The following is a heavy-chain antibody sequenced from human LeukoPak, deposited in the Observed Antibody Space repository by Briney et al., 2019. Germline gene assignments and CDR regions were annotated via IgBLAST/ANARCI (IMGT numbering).Heavy chain of an antibody. J-gene: IGHJ4*02. CDR1: GFTFSSYS. CDR2: FYSGGST. V-gene: IGHV3-66*01. D-gene: IGHD5-12*01. CDR3: ARGRGYSGYDESYPFDY. Sequence: PGGSLRLSCAASGFTFSSYSMNWVRQAPGKGLEWLSVFYSGGSTDYADSVKGRFTMSRDNSKNTLYLQMNSLRAEDTAVYYCARGRGYSGYDESYPFDYWGQGTLVTVSS.